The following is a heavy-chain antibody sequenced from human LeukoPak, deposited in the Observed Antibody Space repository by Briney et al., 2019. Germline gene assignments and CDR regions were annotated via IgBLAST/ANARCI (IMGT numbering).Heavy chain of an antibody. D-gene: IGHD3-10*01. J-gene: IGHJ4*02. CDR3: ARGNGVIRGVSIDY. Sequence: SETLSLTCAVYGGSFSDYYWTWIRQPPGKGLEWIGEITPSGKTNYNPSLKSRITISEDTSKNQLSLEVTSVTAADTAVYYCARGNGVIRGVSIDYWGQGTLVTVSS. CDR1: GGSFSDYY. V-gene: IGHV4-34*01. CDR2: ITPSGKT.